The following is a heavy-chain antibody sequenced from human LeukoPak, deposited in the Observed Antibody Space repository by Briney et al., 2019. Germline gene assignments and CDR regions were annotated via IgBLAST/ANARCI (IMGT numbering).Heavy chain of an antibody. Sequence: PGGSLRLSCAASGFTVSSNYMSWVRQAPGKGLKWVSVIYSGGSTYYADSVKGRFTISRDNSKNTLYLQMNSLRAEDTAVYYCTTVEMATIWRTDYWGQGTLVTVSS. V-gene: IGHV3-53*01. CDR2: IYSGGST. CDR3: TTVEMATIWRTDY. CDR1: GFTVSSNY. J-gene: IGHJ4*02. D-gene: IGHD5-24*01.